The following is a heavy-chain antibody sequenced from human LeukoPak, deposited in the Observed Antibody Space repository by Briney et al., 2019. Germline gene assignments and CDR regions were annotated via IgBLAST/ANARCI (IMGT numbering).Heavy chain of an antibody. Sequence: SETLSLTCAVYGGSFSGYYWSWIRQPPGKGLEWIGEINHSGSTNYNPSLKSRVAISVDTSKNQFSLKLSSVTAADTAVYYCATPSLDYWGQGTLVTVSS. CDR3: ATPSLDY. CDR1: GGSFSGYY. CDR2: INHSGST. D-gene: IGHD2-15*01. V-gene: IGHV4-34*01. J-gene: IGHJ4*02.